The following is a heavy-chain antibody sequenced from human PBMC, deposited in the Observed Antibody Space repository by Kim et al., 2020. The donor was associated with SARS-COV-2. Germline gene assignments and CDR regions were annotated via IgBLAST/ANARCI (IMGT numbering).Heavy chain of an antibody. Sequence: GGSRRLSCAASGFIFNNYGMSWVRQTPGKGLEWVSGVSPTGDKTFYADSVRGRFPISRDSAKNTVFLHMNNLGVEDTATYYCVNRLDNWNEHTFWGQGT. CDR3: VNRLDNWNEHTF. J-gene: IGHJ4*02. CDR2: VSPTGDKT. D-gene: IGHD1-20*01. CDR1: GFIFNNYG. V-gene: IGHV3-23*01.